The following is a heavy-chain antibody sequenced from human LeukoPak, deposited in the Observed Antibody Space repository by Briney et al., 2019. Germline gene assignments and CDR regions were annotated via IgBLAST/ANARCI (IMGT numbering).Heavy chain of an antibody. Sequence: PSETLSLTCTVSGGSISSYYWSWIRQPPGKGLEWIGYIYYSGSTNYNPSLKSRVTISVDTSKNQFSLKLSSVTAADTAVYYCARGHGDYASPYYYYYMDVWGKGTTVTVSS. CDR3: ARGHGDYASPYYYYYMDV. V-gene: IGHV4-59*01. J-gene: IGHJ6*03. D-gene: IGHD4-17*01. CDR2: IYYSGST. CDR1: GGSISSYY.